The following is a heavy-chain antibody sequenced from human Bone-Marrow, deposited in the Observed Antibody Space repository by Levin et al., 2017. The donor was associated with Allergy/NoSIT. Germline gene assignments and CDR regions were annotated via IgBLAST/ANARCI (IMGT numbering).Heavy chain of an antibody. CDR1: GGTFSSYT. D-gene: IGHD7-27*01. CDR3: ARGPVRDWGLGVDY. Sequence: KISCKASGGTFSSYTISWVRQAPGQGLEWMGRIIPILGIANYAQKFQGRVTITADKSTSTAYMELSSLRSEDTAVYYCARGPVRDWGLGVDYWGQGTLVTVSS. V-gene: IGHV1-69*02. J-gene: IGHJ4*02. CDR2: IIPILGIA.